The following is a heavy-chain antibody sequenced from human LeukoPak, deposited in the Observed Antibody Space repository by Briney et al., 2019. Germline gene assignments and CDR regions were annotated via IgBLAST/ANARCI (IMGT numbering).Heavy chain of an antibody. V-gene: IGHV4-34*01. CDR1: GGSFSGYY. CDR3: ARRYSSSWYYYYYGMDV. J-gene: IGHJ6*02. D-gene: IGHD6-13*01. Sequence: SETLSLTCAVYGGSFSGYYWSWIRQPPGKGLEWIGEINHSGSTNYNPSLKSRVTISVDTSKNQFSLKLSPVTAADTAVYYCARRYSSSWYYYYYGMDVWGQGTTVTVSS. CDR2: INHSGST.